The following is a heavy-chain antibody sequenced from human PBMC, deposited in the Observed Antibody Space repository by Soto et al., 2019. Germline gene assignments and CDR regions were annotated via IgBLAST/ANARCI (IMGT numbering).Heavy chain of an antibody. CDR1: GFTFSSYG. CDR3: AKGEGQWFGELSPLGAFDI. J-gene: IGHJ3*02. Sequence: GGSLRLSCAASGFTFSSYGMHWVRQAPGKGLEWVAVISYDGSNKYYANSVKGRFTISRDNSKNTPYLKMNSLRAEDTAVYYCAKGEGQWFGELSPLGAFDIWGQGTMVTVSS. CDR2: ISYDGSNK. V-gene: IGHV3-30*18. D-gene: IGHD3-10*01.